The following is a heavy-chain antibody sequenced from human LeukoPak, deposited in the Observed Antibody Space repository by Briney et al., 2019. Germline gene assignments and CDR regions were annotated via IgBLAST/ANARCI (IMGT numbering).Heavy chain of an antibody. V-gene: IGHV3-23*01. CDR2: ISGSGAST. Sequence: GGSLRLSCAASGFTFSSYAMSWVRQAPGKGLEWVSAISGSGASTHYADSVKGRFTISRDNSKNTLHLQMSSLRAEDTAVYYCAKPGYDSSGHPLYYFDYWGQGTLLTVSS. CDR1: GFTFSSYA. D-gene: IGHD3-22*01. J-gene: IGHJ4*02. CDR3: AKPGYDSSGHPLYYFDY.